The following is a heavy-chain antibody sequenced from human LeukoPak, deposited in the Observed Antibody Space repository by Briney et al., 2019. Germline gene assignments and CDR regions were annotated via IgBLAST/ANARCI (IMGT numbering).Heavy chain of an antibody. J-gene: IGHJ3*02. V-gene: IGHV3-23*01. CDR1: GFTFSSYA. CDR2: ISGSGGST. Sequence: GGSLRLSCAASGFTFSSYAMSWVRQAPGKGLEWVSAISGSGGSTYYADSVKGRFTISRDNSKNTLYLQMNSLRAEDTAVYYCAKTYYYDSSGYYYFGKDDAFDIWGQGTMVTVSS. CDR3: AKTYYYDSSGYYYFGKDDAFDI. D-gene: IGHD3-22*01.